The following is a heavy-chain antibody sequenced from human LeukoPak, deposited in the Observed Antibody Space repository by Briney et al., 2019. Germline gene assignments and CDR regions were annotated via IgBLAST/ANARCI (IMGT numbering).Heavy chain of an antibody. J-gene: IGHJ4*02. Sequence: SVKVSCKASGSSFSSYAISWVRQAPGQGLEWMGGIIPIFGTANYAQKFQGRVTITADESTSTAYMELSSLRSEDTAVYYCAREVDYYDSSGYYYLDYWGQGTLVTVSS. CDR1: GSSFSSYA. CDR2: IIPIFGTA. V-gene: IGHV1-69*01. D-gene: IGHD3-22*01. CDR3: AREVDYYDSSGYYYLDY.